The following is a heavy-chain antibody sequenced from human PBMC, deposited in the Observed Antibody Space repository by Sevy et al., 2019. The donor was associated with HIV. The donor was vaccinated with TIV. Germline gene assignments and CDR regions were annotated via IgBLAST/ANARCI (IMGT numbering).Heavy chain of an antibody. J-gene: IGHJ4*02. D-gene: IGHD3-22*01. CDR2: ISAYNGNT. Sequence: ASVKVSCKASGYTFTSYGISWVRQAPGQGLEWMVWISAYNGNTNYAQKLQGRVTMTTDTSTSTAYMELRSLRSDDTAVYYCARDLSPSYYYDSSGYFRPLGYWGQGTLVTVSS. CDR1: GYTFTSYG. V-gene: IGHV1-18*01. CDR3: ARDLSPSYYYDSSGYFRPLGY.